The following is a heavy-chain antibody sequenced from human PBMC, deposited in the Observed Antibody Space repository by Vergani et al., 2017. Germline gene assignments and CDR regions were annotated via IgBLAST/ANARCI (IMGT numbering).Heavy chain of an antibody. V-gene: IGHV2-70*01. CDR3: ARFCIAVAARGMDV. J-gene: IGHJ6*02. CDR1: GFSLRTSGMC. Sequence: QVTLMESGPALVKPTQTLTLTCTFSGFSLRTSGMCVSWIRQPPGKALEWLALIDWDDDKYYNTSLKTRLTIAKDTPENQVVLTMTNMDPVDTATYYCARFCIAVAARGMDVWGQGTTVTVSS. D-gene: IGHD6-19*01. CDR2: IDWDDDK.